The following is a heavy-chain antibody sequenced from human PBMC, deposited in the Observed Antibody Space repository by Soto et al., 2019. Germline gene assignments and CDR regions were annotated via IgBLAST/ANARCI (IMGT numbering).Heavy chain of an antibody. CDR1: GYTFTSYG. Sequence: XSVKVSCAASGYTFTSYGIIWVRQAPGQGLEWMGWISAYNGNTNYAQKLQGRVTMTTDTSTSTAYMELRSLRSDDTAVYYCARDVTRYYYDSSGFRGNWFDPWGQGTLVTVSS. CDR3: ARDVTRYYYDSSGFRGNWFDP. V-gene: IGHV1-18*01. J-gene: IGHJ5*02. D-gene: IGHD3-22*01. CDR2: ISAYNGNT.